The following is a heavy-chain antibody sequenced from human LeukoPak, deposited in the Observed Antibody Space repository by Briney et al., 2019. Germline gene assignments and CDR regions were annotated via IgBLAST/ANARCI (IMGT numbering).Heavy chain of an antibody. CDR1: GFTLSNSA. V-gene: IGHV3-21*01. D-gene: IGHD6-19*01. CDR3: ASSYSSGWYGSDY. Sequence: GGSLRLSCAASGFTLSNSAMSWVRQAPGKGLGWVSSISSSSSYIYYADSVKGRFTISRDNAKNSLYLQMNSLRAEDTAVYYCASSYSSGWYGSDYWGQGTLVTVSS. CDR2: ISSSSSYI. J-gene: IGHJ4*02.